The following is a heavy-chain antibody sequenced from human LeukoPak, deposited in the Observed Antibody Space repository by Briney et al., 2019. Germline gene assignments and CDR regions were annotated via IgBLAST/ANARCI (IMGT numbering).Heavy chain of an antibody. CDR3: TRDRNGFTPHFDY. J-gene: IGHJ4*02. D-gene: IGHD3-3*01. Sequence: GASVKVSCKASGYTFTGYYMHWVRQAPGQGLEWMGWTNPNSGGTNYAQKFQGRVTMTRDTSISTAYMELSSLRSDDTAVYYCTRDRNGFTPHFDYWGQGTLVTVSS. V-gene: IGHV1-2*02. CDR2: TNPNSGGT. CDR1: GYTFTGYY.